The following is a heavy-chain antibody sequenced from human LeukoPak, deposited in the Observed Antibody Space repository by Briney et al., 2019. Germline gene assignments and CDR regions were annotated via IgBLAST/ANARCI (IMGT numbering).Heavy chain of an antibody. CDR3: ARGPPPNWAYMDV. CDR1: GFTFSSYG. D-gene: IGHD1-1*01. V-gene: IGHV3-33*01. J-gene: IGHJ6*03. CDR2: IWYDGSNK. Sequence: GGSLRLSCAASGFTFSSYGMHWVRQAPGKGLEWVAVIWYDGSNKYYADSVKGRFTISRDNSKNTLYLQMNSLRAEDTAVYYGARGPPPNWAYMDVWGKGTTATVYS.